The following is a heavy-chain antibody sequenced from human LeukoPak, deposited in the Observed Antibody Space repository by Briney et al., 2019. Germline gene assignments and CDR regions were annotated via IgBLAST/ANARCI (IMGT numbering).Heavy chain of an antibody. D-gene: IGHD3-10*01. CDR1: GFTVSSNY. CDR2: IYNTGST. V-gene: IGHV3-66*01. Sequence: GGSLRLSCAASGFTVSSNYMSWVRQAPGKGLEWVSVIYNTGSTFYADSVKGRFTISRDNAKNSLFLQMNSLRVEDTAMYYCARDVVTMVRGVSRAPYYFDYWGQGTLVTVSS. CDR3: ARDVVTMVRGVSRAPYYFDY. J-gene: IGHJ4*02.